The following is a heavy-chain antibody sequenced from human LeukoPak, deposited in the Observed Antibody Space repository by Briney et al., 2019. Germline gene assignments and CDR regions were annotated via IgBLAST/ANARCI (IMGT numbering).Heavy chain of an antibody. CDR2: ISGSGGST. J-gene: IGHJ4*02. CDR3: AKDGWGNSGYGYDY. CDR1: GFTFSSYA. V-gene: IGHV3-23*01. D-gene: IGHD5-12*01. Sequence: PGGSLRLSCAASGFTFSSYAMSWVRQAPGKGLEWVSAISGSGGSTYYADSVKGRFTISRDNSKNTLYLQMNSLRAEDTAVYYCAKDGWGNSGYGYDYWGQGTLVTVSS.